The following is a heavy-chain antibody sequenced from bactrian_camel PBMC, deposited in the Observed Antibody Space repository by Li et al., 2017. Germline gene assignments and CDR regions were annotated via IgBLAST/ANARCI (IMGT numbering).Heavy chain of an antibody. CDR3: AAVTGDEFYHSDDNGICELSL. Sequence: HVQLVESGGGSVQPGGSLRLSCAMSGYSASTFCMGWFRQAPGKEREAVAAIDSDNMRSYLDSVKGRFTVSEDKANHTLYLQMNSLKPEDTAMYYCAAVTGDEFYHSDDNGICELSLRGQGTQVTVS. D-gene: IGHD1*01. CDR2: IDSDNMR. CDR1: GYSASTFC. J-gene: IGHJ4*01. V-gene: IGHV3S53*01.